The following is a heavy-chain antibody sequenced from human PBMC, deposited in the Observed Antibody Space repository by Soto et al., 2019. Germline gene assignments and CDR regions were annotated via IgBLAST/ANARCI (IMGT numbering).Heavy chain of an antibody. CDR1: GGSIHSDPSYF. V-gene: IGHV4-61*01. CDR2: IYYSGST. Sequence: LTCTVSGGSIHSDPSYFWGWIRQQSGKGLEWIGYIYYSGSTNYNPSLKSRVTISVDTSKNQFSLKLSSVTAADTAVYYCARDRANYDFWSGPYYYGMDVWGQGTTVTVSS. D-gene: IGHD3-3*01. J-gene: IGHJ6*02. CDR3: ARDRANYDFWSGPYYYGMDV.